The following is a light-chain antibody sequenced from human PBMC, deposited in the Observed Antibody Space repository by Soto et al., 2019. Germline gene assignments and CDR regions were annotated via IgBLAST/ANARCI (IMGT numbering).Light chain of an antibody. CDR3: CSYAGSSTLV. Sequence: QSALTQPASVSGSPGQSITISCTGTSSDVGSYNLVSWYQHHPGKAPKIMIYEVSKRPSGVSNRFSGSNSGNTASLTISGLQAEDEADYYCCSYAGSSTLVFGTGTKLTVL. CDR2: EVS. V-gene: IGLV2-23*02. CDR1: SSDVGSYNL. J-gene: IGLJ1*01.